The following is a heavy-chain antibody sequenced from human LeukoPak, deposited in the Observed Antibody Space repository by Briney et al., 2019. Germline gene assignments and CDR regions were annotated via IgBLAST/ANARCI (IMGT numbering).Heavy chain of an antibody. CDR2: IDPSDSYT. CDR3: ARRNGYSSIHDAFDI. V-gene: IGHV5-10-1*01. J-gene: IGHJ3*02. D-gene: IGHD6-13*01. Sequence: GESLQISCQGSGSRFTSYWISWVRPLPGKGLEWMGRIDPSDSYTNYSPSFQGHVTISADKSISTAYLQWSSLKASDTAMYYCARRNGYSSIHDAFDIWGQGTMVTVSS. CDR1: GSRFTSYW.